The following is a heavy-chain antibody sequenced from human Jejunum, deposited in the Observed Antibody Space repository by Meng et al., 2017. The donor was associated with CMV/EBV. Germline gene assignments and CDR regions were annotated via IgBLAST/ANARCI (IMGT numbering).Heavy chain of an antibody. J-gene: IGHJ4*02. CDR2: IKAKSDGGTT. CDR1: GFSFPDAW. Sequence: EGQLVESGGGWIKPGGSLRLSCAASGFSFPDAWMSWVRQAPGKGLEWVGRIKAKSDGGTTEYPAPVKGRFTISRDDSKNTLFLQMNSLKTEDTAVYYCTTGRAHWGQGTLVIVSS. V-gene: IGHV3-15*01. CDR3: TTGRAH.